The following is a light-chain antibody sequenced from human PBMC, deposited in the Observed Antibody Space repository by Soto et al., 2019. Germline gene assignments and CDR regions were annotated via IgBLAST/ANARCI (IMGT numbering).Light chain of an antibody. J-gene: IGKJ4*01. CDR1: QSVLYSSNNKNY. Sequence: DIVMTQSPDSLAVSLGERATINCKSSQSVLYSSNNKNYLAWYQQKSGQPPKLLIYWASTRESGVPDRFSGSGSRADFTLTISSLQAEDVPVYYCQQYYTAPLTFGGGTKVDIK. CDR3: QQYYTAPLT. CDR2: WAS. V-gene: IGKV4-1*01.